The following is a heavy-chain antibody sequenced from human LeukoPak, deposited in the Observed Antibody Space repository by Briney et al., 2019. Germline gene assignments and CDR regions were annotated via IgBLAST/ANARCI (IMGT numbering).Heavy chain of an antibody. CDR2: IYYSGST. Sequence: PSETLSLTCTVSGDSISKNSFYWGWIRQPPGKGLEWIASIYYSGSTYYNPSLTSRVTISVDSSKNQFSLKLSSVTAADTAVYYCARDLEFGELLSYNWFDPWGQGTLVTVSS. J-gene: IGHJ5*02. CDR1: GDSISKNSFY. V-gene: IGHV4-39*07. D-gene: IGHD3-10*01. CDR3: ARDLEFGELLSYNWFDP.